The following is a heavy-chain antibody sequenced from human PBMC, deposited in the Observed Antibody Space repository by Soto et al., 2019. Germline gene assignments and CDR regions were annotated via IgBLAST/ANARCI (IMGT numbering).Heavy chain of an antibody. CDR2: IYHSGST. D-gene: IGHD2-15*01. CDR1: GGSFSGYY. J-gene: IGHJ4*02. V-gene: IGHV4-34*01. CDR3: ARAGDIVVVVAATPSHDYGDGFDY. Sequence: QVQLQQWGAGLLKPSETLSLTCAVYGGSFSGYYWSWIRQPPGKGLEWIGEIYHSGSTNYNPSLKSRVTISVDTSKNQFSLKLSSVTAADTAVYYCARAGDIVVVVAATPSHDYGDGFDYWGQGTLVTVSS.